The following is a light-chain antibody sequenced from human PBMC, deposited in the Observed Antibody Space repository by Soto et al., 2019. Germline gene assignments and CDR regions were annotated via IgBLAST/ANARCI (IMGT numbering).Light chain of an antibody. V-gene: IGKV1-39*01. CDR1: QSIGAY. CDR2: AAS. J-gene: IGKJ1*01. Sequence: DIQMTQSPSSLSASVGDRVTITCRASQSIGAYLNWYQHKPGRAPKFLIYAASSLQSGVPSTFSGSGSGTDFTLTINSLQPEDVATYYCQQTYSIPPTFSQGTRVEVK. CDR3: QQTYSIPPT.